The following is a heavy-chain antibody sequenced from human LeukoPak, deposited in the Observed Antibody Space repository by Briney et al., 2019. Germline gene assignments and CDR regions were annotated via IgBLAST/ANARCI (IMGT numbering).Heavy chain of an antibody. CDR1: GGSISSGGYY. V-gene: IGHV4-31*03. CDR3: SKWDTILLRDY. J-gene: IGHJ4*02. CDR2: IYYSGST. Sequence: SQTLSLTCTVSGGSISSGGYYWSWIRQHPGKGLEWIGYIYYSGSTYYNPSLKSRVTISVDTSKNQFSLRLSSVTAADTAVYFCSKWDTILLRDYWGQGTLVTVSS. D-gene: IGHD3-16*01.